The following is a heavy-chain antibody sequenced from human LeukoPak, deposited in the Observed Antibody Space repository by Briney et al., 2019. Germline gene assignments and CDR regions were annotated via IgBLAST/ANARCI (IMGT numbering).Heavy chain of an antibody. D-gene: IGHD6-13*01. CDR1: GYTFTSYY. J-gene: IGHJ4*02. CDR2: INPSGGST. Sequence: ASVKVSCKASGYTFTSYYMHWVRQAPGQGLEWMGIINPSGGSTSYAQKFQGRVTMTRDTSISTAYMELSRLRSDDTAVYYCAREGGYSSSWTAWDYWGQGTLVTVSS. CDR3: AREGGYSSSWTAWDY. V-gene: IGHV1-46*01.